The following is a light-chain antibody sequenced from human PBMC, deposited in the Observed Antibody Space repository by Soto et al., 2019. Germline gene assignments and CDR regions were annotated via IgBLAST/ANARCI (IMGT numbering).Light chain of an antibody. Sequence: DIQMTQSPSTLSASVGAGVTITCRASQSISTYLAWYQQKPGKAPKLVIYDASTLESGVPSKFSGSGSGTEFTLTISSLQPDDFATYYCQQYNTSPWTFGQGTKVEIK. CDR2: DAS. CDR3: QQYNTSPWT. V-gene: IGKV1-5*01. J-gene: IGKJ1*01. CDR1: QSISTY.